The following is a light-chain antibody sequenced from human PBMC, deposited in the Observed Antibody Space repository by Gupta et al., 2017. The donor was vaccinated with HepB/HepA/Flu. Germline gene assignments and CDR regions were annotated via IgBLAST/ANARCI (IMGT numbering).Light chain of an antibody. J-gene: IGKJ1*01. Sequence: DIVMTQSPLSLPVTPGEPASSYCRASQSRMDSNGYNYLDWYPQKPGQSPQHMIYLASNRASGDTVSFSGGGETKDFTLRSSGVEEEDGGAYYFSQNLPMLPFGQGTKVEIK. V-gene: IGKV2-28*01. CDR1: QSRMDSNGYNY. CDR3: SQNLPMLP. CDR2: LAS.